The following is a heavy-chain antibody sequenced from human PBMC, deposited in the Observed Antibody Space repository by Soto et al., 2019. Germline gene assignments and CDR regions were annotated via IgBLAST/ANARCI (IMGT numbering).Heavy chain of an antibody. CDR1: GFTFTRYS. Sequence: RGSLRLSCAAPGFTFTRYSMNWVRQAPGKELEWVSSISSTTNYIYYGDSMKGRFTISRDNAKNSLYLEMNSLRAEDTAVYYCARESEDLTSNFDYWGQGTLVTVYS. V-gene: IGHV3-21*06. CDR2: ISSTTNYI. J-gene: IGHJ4*02. CDR3: ARESEDLTSNFDY.